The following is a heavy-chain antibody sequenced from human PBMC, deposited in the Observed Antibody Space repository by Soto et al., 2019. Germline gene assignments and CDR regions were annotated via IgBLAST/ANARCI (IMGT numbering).Heavy chain of an antibody. J-gene: IGHJ6*02. Sequence: NPSETLSLTCTVSGGSINSGGYYWSWIRQHPGKGLEWIGYIYYSGSTYFNPSLKSRVTISVDTSKNQFSLKLSSVTAADTAVYYCATASLRHYDILTGYEYYYGMDVWGQGTTVTVSS. V-gene: IGHV4-31*03. CDR2: IYYSGST. D-gene: IGHD3-9*01. CDR3: ATASLRHYDILTGYEYYYGMDV. CDR1: GGSINSGGYY.